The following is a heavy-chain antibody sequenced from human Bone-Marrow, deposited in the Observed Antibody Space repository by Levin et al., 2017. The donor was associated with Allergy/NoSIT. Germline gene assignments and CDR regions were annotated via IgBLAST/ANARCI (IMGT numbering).Heavy chain of an antibody. D-gene: IGHD1-26*01. CDR2: FDREDGET. CDR3: TTGKGPTTDYRLVYRHAMYV. V-gene: IGHV1-24*01. CDR1: GYTLTELS. Sequence: ASVKVSCEVSGYTLTELSMHWVRQTPGNGLEWMGTFDREDGETIYAQKFEGRLTMTEDTSTDTAYMELSSLRPEDTAVYYCTTGKGPTTDYRLVYRHAMYVWGQGTTVTVSS. J-gene: IGHJ6*02.